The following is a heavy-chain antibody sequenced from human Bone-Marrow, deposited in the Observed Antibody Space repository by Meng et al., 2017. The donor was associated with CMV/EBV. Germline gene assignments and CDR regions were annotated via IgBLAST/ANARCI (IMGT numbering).Heavy chain of an antibody. Sequence: SGCYWGWIRQHAATELEGIAEIPQPKSTTSNPTLPTLLPLSFSPSPNQFSLKLSSVTAADTAVYYCARGRKCSSTSCYIKWRNWFDPWGQGTLVTVSS. J-gene: IGHJ5*02. V-gene: IGHV4-34*13. CDR1: SGCY. CDR3: ARGRKCSSTSCYIKWRNWFDP. D-gene: IGHD2-2*02. CDR2: IPQPKST.